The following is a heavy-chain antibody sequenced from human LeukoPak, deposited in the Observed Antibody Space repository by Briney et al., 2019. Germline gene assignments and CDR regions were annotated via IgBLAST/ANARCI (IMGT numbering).Heavy chain of an antibody. CDR1: GASITSYY. CDR2: IYYSGST. CDR3: AREGEGASFDAFDV. V-gene: IGHV4-59*01. J-gene: IGHJ3*01. D-gene: IGHD1-26*01. Sequence: SETLSLTCTVSGASITSYYCSWIRQPPGKGLEWIGYIYYSGSTSYNPSLKSRVTISVDTSKNQFSLKLSSVTAADTAMYYCAREGEGASFDAFDVWGQGTMVTVSS.